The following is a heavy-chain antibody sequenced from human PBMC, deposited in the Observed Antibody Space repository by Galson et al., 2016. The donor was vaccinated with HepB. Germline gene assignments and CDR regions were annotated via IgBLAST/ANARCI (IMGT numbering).Heavy chain of an antibody. CDR3: DYDYCDYNFDY. J-gene: IGHJ4*02. Sequence: SVKVSCKASGYAFASYNMHWVRQAPGQGLEWMGIINPSGGSTTYAQKFQGRVTMTRDTSTSTVYMELSSLRSEDTAVYYCDYDYCDYNFDYWGQGTLVTVSS. CDR2: INPSGGST. D-gene: IGHD4-17*01. CDR1: GYAFASYN. V-gene: IGHV1-46*01.